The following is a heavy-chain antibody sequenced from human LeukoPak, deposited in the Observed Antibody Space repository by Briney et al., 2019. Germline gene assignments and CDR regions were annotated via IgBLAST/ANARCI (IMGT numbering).Heavy chain of an antibody. Sequence: GGSLRLSCAASGFTFSSYAMSWVRQAPGKGLEWVSAISGSGGSTYYADSVKGRFTIPRDNSKNTLYLQMNSLRAEDTAVYYCAKTNWGSDYFDYRGQGTLVTVSS. CDR3: AKTNWGSDYFDY. CDR1: GFTFSSYA. CDR2: ISGSGGST. V-gene: IGHV3-23*01. D-gene: IGHD7-27*01. J-gene: IGHJ4*02.